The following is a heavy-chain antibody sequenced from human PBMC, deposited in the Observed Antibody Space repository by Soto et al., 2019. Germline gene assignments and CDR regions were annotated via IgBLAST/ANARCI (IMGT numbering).Heavy chain of an antibody. CDR3: AREDRGGARNLRDRHFDY. Sequence: GGSLRLSCAASGFTFSSYEMNWVRQAPGKGLEWGSYISSSGSTIYYADSVKGRFTISRDNAKNSLYLQMNSLRAEDTAVYYCAREDRGGARNLRDRHFDYWGQGTLVTVSS. CDR2: ISSSGSTI. J-gene: IGHJ4*02. D-gene: IGHD3-16*01. CDR1: GFTFSSYE. V-gene: IGHV3-48*03.